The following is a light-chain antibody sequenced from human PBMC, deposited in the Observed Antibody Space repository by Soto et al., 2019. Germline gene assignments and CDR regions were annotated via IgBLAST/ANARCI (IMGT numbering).Light chain of an antibody. CDR1: QSVNNQ. CDR3: QQRFNWPPWT. Sequence: IVLTQSPATLSLSPGDRATLSCRASQSVNNQLAWYQQKPGQAPRLLIYDASNRASGIPARFRGSGSGTDFTLTISSLEPEDFAVYYCQQRFNWPPWTFGQGTKVDIK. CDR2: DAS. V-gene: IGKV3-11*01. J-gene: IGKJ1*01.